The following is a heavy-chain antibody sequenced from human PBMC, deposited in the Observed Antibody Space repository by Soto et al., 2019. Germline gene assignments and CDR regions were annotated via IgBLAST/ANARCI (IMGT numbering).Heavy chain of an antibody. CDR1: GYTFTNYG. CDR2: INAYNGYT. J-gene: IGHJ5*02. D-gene: IGHD6-19*01. Sequence: QVQLMQSGAEVKKPGASVKVSCKASGYTFTNYGISWVRQAPGQGLEWMGWINAYNGYTNYAQKFQGRVTMATDTSTTTAYIELTSLRSDDTAEYYCASDDDGKADFEPWGQGTLVTVSS. CDR3: ASDDDGKADFEP. V-gene: IGHV1-18*01.